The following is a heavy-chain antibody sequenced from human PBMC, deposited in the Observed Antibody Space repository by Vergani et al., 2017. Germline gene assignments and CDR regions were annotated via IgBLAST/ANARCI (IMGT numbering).Heavy chain of an antibody. V-gene: IGHV3-74*03. CDR3: AXEYNSTSGRAFDF. CDR1: GFSFNSYW. J-gene: IGHJ3*01. Sequence: DVHLAESGGGFFQPGGSLRLSCSASGFSFNSYWMHWVRQVPGKGLLWVSRIKSDGSITAYADSVKGRFTISRDNAQNTLYLQMDSLRAEDTAVYYCAXEYNSTSGRAFDFWGQGTKVTVSS. CDR2: IKSDGSIT. D-gene: IGHD2/OR15-2a*01.